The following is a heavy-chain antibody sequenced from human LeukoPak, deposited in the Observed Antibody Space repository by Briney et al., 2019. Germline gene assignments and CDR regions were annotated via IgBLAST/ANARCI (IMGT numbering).Heavy chain of an antibody. CDR3: ARLSGWEAFDI. V-gene: IGHV4-39*07. Sequence: PSETLSLTCTVSGGSISSSSYYWGWIRQPPGKGLEWIGSIYYSGSTNYNPSLKSRVTISVDTSKNQFSLKLSSVTAADTAVYYCARLSGWEAFDIWGQGTMVTVSS. CDR1: GGSISSSSYY. CDR2: IYYSGST. D-gene: IGHD6-19*01. J-gene: IGHJ3*02.